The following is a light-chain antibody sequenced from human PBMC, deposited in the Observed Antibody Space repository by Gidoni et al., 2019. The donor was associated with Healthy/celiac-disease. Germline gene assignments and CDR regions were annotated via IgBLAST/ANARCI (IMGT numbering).Light chain of an antibody. CDR2: GSS. Sequence: ELVMTQSPATLSVSPGERATLSCRASQSVSSNFAWYQQKPGQARRLLIYGSSTRATGIPARFSGRGSGTEFTLTISSLQAEHFAVYYWQHYNNWPRTFGQGTKVEIK. CDR3: QHYNNWPRT. V-gene: IGKV3-15*01. CDR1: QSVSSN. J-gene: IGKJ1*01.